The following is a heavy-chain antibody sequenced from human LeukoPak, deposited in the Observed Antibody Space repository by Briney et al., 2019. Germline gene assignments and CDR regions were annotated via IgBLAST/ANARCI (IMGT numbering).Heavy chain of an antibody. J-gene: IGHJ3*02. Sequence: ASVKVSCKASGYTFTGYYMHWVRQAPGQGLEWMGWINPNSGGTNYAQKFQGRVTMTEDTSTDTAYMELSSLRSEDTAVYYCATGLHSYGYLYAFDIWGQGTMVTVSS. CDR3: ATGLHSYGYLYAFDI. CDR2: INPNSGGT. D-gene: IGHD5-18*01. V-gene: IGHV1-2*02. CDR1: GYTFTGYY.